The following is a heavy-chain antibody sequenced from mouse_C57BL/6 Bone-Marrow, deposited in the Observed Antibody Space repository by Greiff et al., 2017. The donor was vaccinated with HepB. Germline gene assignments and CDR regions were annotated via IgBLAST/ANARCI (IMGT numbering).Heavy chain of an antibody. CDR3: AREEKRYYAMDY. J-gene: IGHJ4*01. CDR2: IDPSDSET. V-gene: IGHV1-52*01. CDR1: GYTFTSYW. Sequence: VQLQQPGAELVRPGSSVKLSCKASGYTFTSYWMHWVKQRPIQGLEWIGNIDPSDSETHYNQKFKDKATLTVDKSSSTAYMQLRSLTSEDSAVYYCAREEKRYYAMDYWGQGTSVTVSS.